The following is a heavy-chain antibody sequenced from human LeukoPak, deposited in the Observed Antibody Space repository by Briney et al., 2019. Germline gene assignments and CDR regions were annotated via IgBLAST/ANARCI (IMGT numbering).Heavy chain of an antibody. D-gene: IGHD5-24*01. CDR3: ARARDGYPIGYFDY. J-gene: IGHJ4*02. V-gene: IGHV3-23*01. CDR2: ISASGLST. CDR1: GFTFSNYA. Sequence: GGSLRLSCVASGFTFSNYAMSWVRQAPGKGLEYVSPISASGLSTYYTDSVRGRFTNSRDNSKNTLYLQMHSLRAEDTAVYYCARARDGYPIGYFDYWGQGTLVTVSS.